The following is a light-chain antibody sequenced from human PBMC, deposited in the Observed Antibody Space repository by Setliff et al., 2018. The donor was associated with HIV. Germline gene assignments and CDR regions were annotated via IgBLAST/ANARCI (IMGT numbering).Light chain of an antibody. CDR1: SGDVGEYSF. V-gene: IGLV2-8*01. CDR3: SSYRSSNTLV. Sequence: QSVLTQPPSASGSPGQSVTISCTGTSGDVGEYSFVSWYQHHPGKPPKLVIYGVNKRPSGVPDRFSGSKSGNTASLTVSGLQSEDEADYYCSSYRSSNTLVFGGGTKVTVL. CDR2: GVN. J-gene: IGLJ3*02.